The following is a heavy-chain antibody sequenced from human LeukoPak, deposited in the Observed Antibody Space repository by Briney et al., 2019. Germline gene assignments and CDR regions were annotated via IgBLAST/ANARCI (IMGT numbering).Heavy chain of an antibody. CDR1: GYTFTGYY. D-gene: IGHD4-23*01. J-gene: IGHJ6*02. Sequence: SCKASGYTFTGYYMHWVRQAPGKGLEWVAVISYAGSNKYYVDSVKGRFTISRDNSKNTLYLQMNSLRAEDTAVYYCAKDSLRWSYFYYGMDVWGQGTTVTVSS. CDR3: AKDSLRWSYFYYGMDV. V-gene: IGHV3-30*18. CDR2: ISYAGSNK.